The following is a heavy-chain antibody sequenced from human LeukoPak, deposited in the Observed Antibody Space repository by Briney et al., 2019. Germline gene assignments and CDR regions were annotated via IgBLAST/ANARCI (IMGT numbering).Heavy chain of an antibody. V-gene: IGHV3-30-3*01. D-gene: IGHD1-26*01. CDR2: ISSDGNTQ. Sequence: AGGSLRLSCAAAGFTFSSYAMHWVRQAPGKGLDWAAVISSDGNTQYYADSVKGRFTISRDNSNNTLYLQMNSLRADDTAIYYCASRRIVGSTDDAFDIWGQGTMVTLSS. CDR1: GFTFSSYA. J-gene: IGHJ3*02. CDR3: ASRRIVGSTDDAFDI.